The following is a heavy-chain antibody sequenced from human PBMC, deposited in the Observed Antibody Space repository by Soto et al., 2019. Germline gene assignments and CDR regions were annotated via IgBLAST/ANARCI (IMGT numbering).Heavy chain of an antibody. CDR1: GYTFTSYD. V-gene: IGHV1-8*01. CDR3: ARGRIVVGPASYYYYGMDV. D-gene: IGHD2-2*01. J-gene: IGHJ6*02. Sequence: ASVKVSCKASGYTFTSYDINWVRQATGQGLEWMGWMNPNSGNTGYAQKFQGRVTMTRNTSISTAYMELSSLRSEDTAVYCCARGRIVVGPASYYYYGMDVWGQGTTVTVSS. CDR2: MNPNSGNT.